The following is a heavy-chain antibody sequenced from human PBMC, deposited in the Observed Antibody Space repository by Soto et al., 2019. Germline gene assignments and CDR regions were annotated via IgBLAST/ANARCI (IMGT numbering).Heavy chain of an antibody. CDR1: GGTFSSYA. CDR2: IIPIFGTA. J-gene: IGHJ6*02. Sequence: QVQLVQSGAEVKKPGSSVKVSCKASGGTFSSYAISWVRQAPGQGLEWMGGIIPIFGTANYAQKCQGRVTITADESTSTAYMELSSLRSEDTAVYYCARDGGDYYGSGSYYFEGYYYGMDVWGQGTTVTVSS. CDR3: ARDGGDYYGSGSYYFEGYYYGMDV. D-gene: IGHD3-10*01. V-gene: IGHV1-69*01.